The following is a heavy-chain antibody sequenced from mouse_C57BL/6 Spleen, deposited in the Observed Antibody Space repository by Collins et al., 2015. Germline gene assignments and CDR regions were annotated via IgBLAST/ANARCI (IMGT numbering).Heavy chain of an antibody. Sequence: QIQLVQSGPELKKPGETVKISCKASGYTFTTYGMSWVKQAPGKGLKWMGWINTYSGVPTYADDFKGRFAFSLETSASTAYLQINNLKNEDTATYFCARRDYSNFFDVWGTGTTVTVSS. V-gene: IGHV9-3*01. CDR2: INTYSGVP. J-gene: IGHJ1*03. D-gene: IGHD2-5*01. CDR1: GYTFTTYG. CDR3: ARRDYSNFFDV.